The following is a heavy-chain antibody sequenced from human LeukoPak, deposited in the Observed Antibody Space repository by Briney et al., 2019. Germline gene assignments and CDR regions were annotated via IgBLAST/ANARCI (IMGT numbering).Heavy chain of an antibody. CDR1: GGSISSYY. CDR2: IYYSGST. J-gene: IGHJ6*02. D-gene: IGHD4-17*01. Sequence: SETLSLTCTVSGGSISSYYWSWIRQPPGKGLEWTGYIYYSGSTNYNPSLKSRVTISVDTSKNQFSLKLSSVTAADTAVYYCARDLGRYGDYPPGNGMDVWGQGTTVTVSS. CDR3: ARDLGRYGDYPPGNGMDV. V-gene: IGHV4-59*01.